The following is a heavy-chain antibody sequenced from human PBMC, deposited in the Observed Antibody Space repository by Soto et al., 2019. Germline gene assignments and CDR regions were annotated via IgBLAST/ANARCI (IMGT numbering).Heavy chain of an antibody. Sequence: QVQLQESGPGLVKPSQTLTLTCTVSGGSISSGRFYWSWIRQHPGKGLEWIGNISDSGSSYYNPSLESRVTISVDTSKNQFSLKLSAVTAADTAVYFCARTTFSDIFTAYFSLFDYWGQGTMVTVSS. J-gene: IGHJ4*02. CDR1: GGSISSGRFY. V-gene: IGHV4-31*03. CDR2: ISDSGSS. D-gene: IGHD3-9*01. CDR3: ARTTFSDIFTAYFSLFDY.